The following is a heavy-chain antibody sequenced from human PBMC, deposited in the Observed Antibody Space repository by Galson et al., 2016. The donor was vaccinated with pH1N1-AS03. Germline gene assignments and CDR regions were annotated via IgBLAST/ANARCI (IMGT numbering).Heavy chain of an antibody. J-gene: IGHJ3*02. CDR2: INSDGSST. Sequence: SLRLSCAASGFTFDNYAIHWVRQAPGKGLVWVSRINSDGSSTSYADSVKGRFTISRDNAKNTLYLQMNSLRAEDTAVYYCYSSSWDDAFDIWGQGTMVTVSS. V-gene: IGHV3-74*01. CDR3: YSSSWDDAFDI. D-gene: IGHD6-13*01. CDR1: GFTFDNYA.